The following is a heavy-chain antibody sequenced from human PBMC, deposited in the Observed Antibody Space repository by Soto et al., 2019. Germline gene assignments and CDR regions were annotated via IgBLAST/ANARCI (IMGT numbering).Heavy chain of an antibody. CDR3: AREVGAPSGWLDP. CDR2: ISASGGLK. V-gene: IGHV3-23*01. Sequence: EVQLSESGGDLRQPGGSLRLSCAASGFTFTNYAMTSVRQTPGKGLEWVSGISASGGLKYYADSVQGRFTVSRDNSKNILYLQMDNLRDEDTALYYCAREVGAPSGWLDPWGQGTQVTVSS. J-gene: IGHJ5*02. D-gene: IGHD1-26*01. CDR1: GFTFTNYA.